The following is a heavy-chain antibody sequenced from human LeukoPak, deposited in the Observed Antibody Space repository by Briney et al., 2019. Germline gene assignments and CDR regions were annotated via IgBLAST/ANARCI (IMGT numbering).Heavy chain of an antibody. Sequence: GGSLRLSCAASGFTFSTYAMHWVRQAPGKGLEWVAVISDDASNKYYADSVKGRFTISRDNSKNTLYLQMSSLRAEDTAVYYCVKITSVTGGDCWGQGTRLTVSS. J-gene: IGHJ4*02. D-gene: IGHD1-1*01. CDR1: GFTFSTYA. V-gene: IGHV3-30-3*02. CDR2: ISDDASNK. CDR3: VKITSVTGGDC.